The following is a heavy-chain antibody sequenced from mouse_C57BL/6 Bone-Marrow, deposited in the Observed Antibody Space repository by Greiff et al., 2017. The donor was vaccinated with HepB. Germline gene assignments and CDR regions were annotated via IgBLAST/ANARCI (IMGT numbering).Heavy chain of an antibody. J-gene: IGHJ4*01. V-gene: IGHV1-4*01. CDR1: GYTFTSYT. CDR3: ARDVGDYYAMDD. CDR2: INPSSGYT. Sequence: QVQLKQSGAELARPGASVKMSCKASGYTFTSYTMHWVKQRPGQGLEWIGYINPSSGYTKYNQKFKDKATLTPDKSSSTAYMQLSSLTSEDSAVYYCARDVGDYYAMDDWGQGTSVTVSS.